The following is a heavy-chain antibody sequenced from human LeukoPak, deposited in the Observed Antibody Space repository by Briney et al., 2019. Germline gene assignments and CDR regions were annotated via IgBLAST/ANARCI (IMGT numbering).Heavy chain of an antibody. V-gene: IGHV3-21*01. CDR2: ISSSSSYI. CDR3: ARADSIAARPFDY. CDR1: GFTFSSYS. Sequence: GGSLRLSCAASGFTFSSYSMNWVRQAPGKGLEWVSSISSSSSYIYYGDSVKGRFTISRDNAKNSLYLQMNSLRAEDTAVYYCARADSIAARPFDYWGQGTLVTVSS. J-gene: IGHJ4*02. D-gene: IGHD6-6*01.